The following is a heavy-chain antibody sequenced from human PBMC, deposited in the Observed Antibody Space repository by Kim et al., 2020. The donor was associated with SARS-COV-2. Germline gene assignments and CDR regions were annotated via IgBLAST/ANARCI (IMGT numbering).Heavy chain of an antibody. CDR3: ARDRKWLRPYYFDY. V-gene: IGHV1-46*03. Sequence: AKKFPGRVTMPRDTTTSTVYMELSSLRSEDTAVYYCARDRKWLRPYYFDYWGQGTLVTVSS. J-gene: IGHJ4*02. D-gene: IGHD5-12*01.